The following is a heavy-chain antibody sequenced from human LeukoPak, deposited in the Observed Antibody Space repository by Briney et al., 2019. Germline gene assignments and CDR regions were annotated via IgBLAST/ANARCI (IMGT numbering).Heavy chain of an antibody. Sequence: PGGSLRLSCAASGFTFSSYSMNWVRQAPGKGLEWVSSISSSSYIYYADSVKGRFTISRDNAKNSLYLQMNSLRAEDTAVYYCVSMVRGVIMEYYFDYWGQGTLVTVSS. D-gene: IGHD3-10*01. J-gene: IGHJ4*02. CDR1: GFTFSSYS. CDR3: VSMVRGVIMEYYFDY. CDR2: ISSSSYI. V-gene: IGHV3-21*01.